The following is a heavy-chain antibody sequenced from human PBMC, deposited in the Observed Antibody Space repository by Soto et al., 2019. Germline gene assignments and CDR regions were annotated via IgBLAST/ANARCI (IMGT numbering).Heavy chain of an antibody. V-gene: IGHV3-30*18. CDR3: AKETIQVGGPNYFDY. D-gene: IGHD1-1*01. J-gene: IGHJ4*02. CDR2: ISWDGLAQ. Sequence: VQLVESGGGVVQPGRSLRLLCEASGFSFSRYGMHWVRQAPGMGLEWVAVISWDGLAQYYADSVKGRFTISRDNSQSTLYLQMNSLRTKDTAIYYCAKETIQVGGPNYFDYWGQGALVTVSS. CDR1: GFSFSRYG.